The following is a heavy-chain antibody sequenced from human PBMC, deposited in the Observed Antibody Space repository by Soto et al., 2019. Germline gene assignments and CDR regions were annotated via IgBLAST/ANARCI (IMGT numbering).Heavy chain of an antibody. Sequence: PGGSLRLSCAASGFTFNNYGMHWVRQAPGKGLEWVALIWYDGSNREYADSVKGRFTISRDNSKNTLYLQMSSLRAEDTAVYYCAKEYGRLDYWGQGTLVTVSS. CDR2: IWYDGSNR. D-gene: IGHD4-17*01. CDR3: AKEYGRLDY. V-gene: IGHV3-33*06. J-gene: IGHJ4*02. CDR1: GFTFNNYG.